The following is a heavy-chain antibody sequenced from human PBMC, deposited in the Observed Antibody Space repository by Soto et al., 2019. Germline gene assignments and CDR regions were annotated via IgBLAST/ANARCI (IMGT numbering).Heavy chain of an antibody. CDR2: IRSKAYGGTT. J-gene: IGHJ6*02. V-gene: IGHV3-49*03. D-gene: IGHD5-12*01. CDR3: TRGWIEIYYYYGMDV. CDR1: GFTFGDYA. Sequence: GGSLRLSCTASGFTFGDYAMSWFRQAPGKGLEWVGFIRSKAYGGTTEYAASVKGRFTISRDDSKSIAYLQMNSLKTEDTAVYYCTRGWIEIYYYYGMDVWGQGTTVTVSS.